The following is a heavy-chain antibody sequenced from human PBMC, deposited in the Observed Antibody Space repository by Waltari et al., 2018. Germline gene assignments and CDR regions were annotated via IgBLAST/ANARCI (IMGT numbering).Heavy chain of an antibody. J-gene: IGHJ4*02. V-gene: IGHV1-69*04. Sequence: GLEWMGRIIPILGIANYAQKFQGRVTITADESTSTAYMELSSLRSEDMAVYYCARDRYIGKVAAQGSYDYWGQGTLVTVSS. CDR2: IIPILGIA. D-gene: IGHD1-26*01. CDR3: ARDRYIGKVAAQGSYDY.